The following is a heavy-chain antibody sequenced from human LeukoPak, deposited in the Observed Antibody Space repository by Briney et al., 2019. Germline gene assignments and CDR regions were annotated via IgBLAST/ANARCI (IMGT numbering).Heavy chain of an antibody. CDR2: IWHSGIT. Sequence: SETLSLTCAVSGGSISSTNWWSWVRQTPGKGLEWIGEIWHSGITNFNPSLKSRLTMSVDKSKNQFSLKLSSVTAADTAVYYRARANYYDTSGYSRGAFDIWGQGTMVTVSS. D-gene: IGHD3-22*01. J-gene: IGHJ3*02. CDR1: GGSISSTNW. CDR3: ARANYYDTSGYSRGAFDI. V-gene: IGHV4-4*02.